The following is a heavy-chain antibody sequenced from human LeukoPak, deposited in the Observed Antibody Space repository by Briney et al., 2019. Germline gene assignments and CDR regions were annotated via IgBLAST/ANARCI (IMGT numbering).Heavy chain of an antibody. CDR3: ARGSIIWFGASTFDY. Sequence: SETLSLTCAVYGGSFSGYYWSWIRQPPGRGLEWIGEINHSGSTNYNPSLKSRVTISVDTSRNQFSLKLSSVTAADTAVYYCARGSIIWFGASTFDYWGQVTLVTVSS. CDR2: INHSGST. J-gene: IGHJ4*02. CDR1: GGSFSGYY. D-gene: IGHD3-10*01. V-gene: IGHV4-34*01.